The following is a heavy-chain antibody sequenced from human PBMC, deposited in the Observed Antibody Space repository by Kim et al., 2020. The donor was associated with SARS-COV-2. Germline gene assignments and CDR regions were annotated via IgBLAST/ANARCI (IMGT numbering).Heavy chain of an antibody. CDR3: STKYSYYDRSDSVGGGE. CDR1: GFTFSNAW. V-gene: IGHV3-15*01. CDR2: IKHKTAGGTT. J-gene: IGHJ4*02. Sequence: GGSLRLSCAASGFTFSNAWMSWVRQAPGKGLEWVGLIKHKTAGGTTDYAAPVKGRFTISRDDSRNTVYLQMNSLKTEDTAVYYCSTKYSYYDRSDSVGGGEWGQGTLVTVSS. D-gene: IGHD3-22*01.